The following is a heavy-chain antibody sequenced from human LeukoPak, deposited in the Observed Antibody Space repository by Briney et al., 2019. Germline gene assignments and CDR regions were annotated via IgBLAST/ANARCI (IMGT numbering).Heavy chain of an antibody. CDR2: ISYDASSK. CDR1: GFAFSSYA. CDR3: AKEGLSQAGDY. D-gene: IGHD3-16*02. V-gene: IGHV3-30-3*01. J-gene: IGHJ4*02. Sequence: GGSLRLSCAASGFAFSSYALHWVRQAPGKGLEWVAAISYDASSKYYADSVKGRFSLSRDNSKNTLYLQMNSLRAEDTAVYYCAKEGLSQAGDYWGQGTLVTVSS.